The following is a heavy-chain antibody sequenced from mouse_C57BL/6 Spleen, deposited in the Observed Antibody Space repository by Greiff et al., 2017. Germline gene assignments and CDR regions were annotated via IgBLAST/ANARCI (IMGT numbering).Heavy chain of an antibody. J-gene: IGHJ2*01. Sequence: VQLQQPGAELVKPGASVKMSCKASGYTFTSYWITWVKQRPGQGLEWIGDIYPGSGSTNYNEKFKSKDTLTVDTSSSTAYMQLSSLTSEDSAVYYCARSGTTVVVDYWGQGTTLTVSS. D-gene: IGHD1-1*01. CDR2: IYPGSGST. CDR3: ARSGTTVVVDY. V-gene: IGHV1-55*01. CDR1: GYTFTSYW.